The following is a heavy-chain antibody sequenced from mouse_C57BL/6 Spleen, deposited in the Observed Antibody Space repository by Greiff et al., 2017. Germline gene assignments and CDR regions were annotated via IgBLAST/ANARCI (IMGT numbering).Heavy chain of an antibody. Sequence: EVKLVQSGADLVKPGGSLKISCAASGFTFSSYGMSWVRQSPGKRLEWIATITTGGGYTYYPDSLKGRFTLSRDNAKNTPYMQMSSLTSEDTAVYLDEDVTSGGGGRSNYYAKSVNGRFTTANDNAKTTLYQQRSSMKAEDTAMYYGARHLDNSGHGAMDYWGQGTSVTVSS. CDR3: EDVTSGGGGRSNYYAKSVNGRFTTANDNAKTTLYQQRSSMKAEDTAMYYGARHLDNSGHGAMDY. CDR2: ITTGGGYT. J-gene: IGHJ4*01. D-gene: IGHD1-1*02. CDR1: GFTFSSYG. V-gene: IGHV5-6*01.